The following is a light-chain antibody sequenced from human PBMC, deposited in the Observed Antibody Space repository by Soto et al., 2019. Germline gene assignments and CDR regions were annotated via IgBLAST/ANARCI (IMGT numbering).Light chain of an antibody. V-gene: IGLV1-40*01. J-gene: IGLJ2*01. Sequence: QSVLTQPPSVSGAPGQRVTISCTGSSSNIGAGYDVHWYQQLPGTAPKLLIYGNSNRPSGVPDRFSGSKSGTSASLAITGLQAEDEADYYCQYYDSSLSVLFGGRTKLTVL. CDR1: SSNIGAGYD. CDR3: QYYDSSLSVL. CDR2: GNS.